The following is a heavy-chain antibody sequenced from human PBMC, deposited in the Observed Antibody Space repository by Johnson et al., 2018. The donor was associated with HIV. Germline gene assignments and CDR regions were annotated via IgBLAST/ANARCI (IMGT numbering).Heavy chain of an antibody. V-gene: IGHV3-15*01. CDR3: ATGFGPAFEM. J-gene: IGHJ3*02. CDR2: IKSKSDGGTT. Sequence: VQLVESGGGLVKPGGSLRLSCAASGFTFSDAWMGWVRQAPGKGLEWVGRIKSKSDGGTTDYAAPVEGRCTISRDDSKNTLYLQMNSLKTEDTAVYYCATGFGPAFEMWGQGTMVTVSS. CDR1: GFTFSDAW. D-gene: IGHD3-16*01.